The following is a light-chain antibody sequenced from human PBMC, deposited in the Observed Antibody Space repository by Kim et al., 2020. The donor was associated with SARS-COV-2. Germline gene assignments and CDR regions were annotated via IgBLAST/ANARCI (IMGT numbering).Light chain of an antibody. CDR1: SSDVGGYNA. J-gene: IGLJ1*01. Sequence: QSALTQPASVSESPGQSITISCTGTSSDVGGYNAVSWYQQHPGKAPRLIIYDVSIRPSGVSNRFSGSKSANTAYLTISGLQAEDEADYYCSSYERSGIYVFGTGTKVTVL. CDR3: SSYERSGIYV. V-gene: IGLV2-14*03. CDR2: DVS.